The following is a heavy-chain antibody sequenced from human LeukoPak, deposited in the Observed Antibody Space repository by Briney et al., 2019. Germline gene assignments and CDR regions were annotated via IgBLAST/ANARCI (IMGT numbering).Heavy chain of an antibody. D-gene: IGHD6-13*01. V-gene: IGHV3-7*01. J-gene: IGHJ4*02. CDR2: IKEDGSGK. Sequence: PGGSLRLSCAASAFTFSSYWMPWVRQAPGKGLEWVANIKEDGSGKYYVDSVKGRFTISRDNAKNSLYLQMNSLRAEDTAVYYCARGGYSSSWYISRDYWGQGTLVTVSS. CDR1: AFTFSSYW. CDR3: ARGGYSSSWYISRDY.